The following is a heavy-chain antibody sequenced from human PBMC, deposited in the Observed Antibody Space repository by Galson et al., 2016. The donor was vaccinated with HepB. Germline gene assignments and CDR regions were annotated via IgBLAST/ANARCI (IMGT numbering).Heavy chain of an antibody. CDR2: ISDDGNNK. Sequence: SLRLSCAASGFIFSNYAMHWVRQAPGKGLEWVAVISDDGNNKYYADSVKGRFTISRDNSKSTVYLQVNSLRAEDTAVYYCARELVSGWLADYYFDYWGQGTLVTVSS. CDR3: ARELVSGWLADYYFDY. CDR1: GFIFSNYA. V-gene: IGHV3-30*04. J-gene: IGHJ4*02. D-gene: IGHD1-26*01.